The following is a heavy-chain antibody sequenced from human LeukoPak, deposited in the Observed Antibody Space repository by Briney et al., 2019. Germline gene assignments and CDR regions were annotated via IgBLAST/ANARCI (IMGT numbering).Heavy chain of an antibody. D-gene: IGHD5-18*01. CDR2: INHSGST. J-gene: IGHJ3*02. Sequence: SETLSLTCTVSGGSISRISYFWGWIRQPPGKGLEWIGEINHSGSTNYNPSLKSRVTISVDTSKNQFSLKLSSVTAADTAVYYCARGYGARPRVRTRGAFDIWGQGTMVTVSS. CDR1: GGSISRISYF. V-gene: IGHV4-39*07. CDR3: ARGYGARPRVRTRGAFDI.